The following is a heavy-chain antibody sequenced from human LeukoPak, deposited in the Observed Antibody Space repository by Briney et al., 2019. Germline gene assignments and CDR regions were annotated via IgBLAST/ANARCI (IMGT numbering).Heavy chain of an antibody. CDR3: ARDPGPRKYGDYFFSP. J-gene: IGHJ5*02. CDR1: GYTFTSYG. CDR2: ISAYNGNT. V-gene: IGHV1-18*01. Sequence: PRASVKVSCKASGYTFTSYGISWVRQAPGQGLEWLGWISAYNGNTKYAQKLQGRVTMTTDTSTSTAYMELRSLRSDDTAVYYCARDPGPRKYGDYFFSPWGQGTLVTVSS. D-gene: IGHD4-17*01.